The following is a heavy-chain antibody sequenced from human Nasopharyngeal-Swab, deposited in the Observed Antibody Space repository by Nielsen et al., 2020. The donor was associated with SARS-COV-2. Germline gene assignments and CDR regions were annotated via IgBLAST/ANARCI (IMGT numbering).Heavy chain of an antibody. J-gene: IGHJ4*02. CDR3: AAAAYGSGSYSGFDY. D-gene: IGHD3-10*01. Sequence: SVKVSCKASGFTFTSSAVQWVRQARGQRLEWIGWIVVGSGNTNYAQKFQERATITRDMSTSTAYMELSSLRSEDTAVYYCAAAAYGSGSYSGFDYWGQGTLVTVSS. CDR1: GFTFTSSA. CDR2: IVVGSGNT. V-gene: IGHV1-58*01.